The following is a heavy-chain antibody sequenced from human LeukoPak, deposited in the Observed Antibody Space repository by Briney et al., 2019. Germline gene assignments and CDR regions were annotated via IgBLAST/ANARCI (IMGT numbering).Heavy chain of an antibody. CDR3: AKDRYGDFGNPFDY. CDR1: GFTFSSFA. Sequence: PGGSLRLSCAVSGFTFSSFAMSWVRQAPGKGLEWVSLISGSGGSTYHADSVKGRFTISRDNSKNTLYLQMNSLRAEDTAIYYCAKDRYGDFGNPFDYWGQGTLVTVSS. D-gene: IGHD4-17*01. J-gene: IGHJ4*02. CDR2: ISGSGGST. V-gene: IGHV3-23*01.